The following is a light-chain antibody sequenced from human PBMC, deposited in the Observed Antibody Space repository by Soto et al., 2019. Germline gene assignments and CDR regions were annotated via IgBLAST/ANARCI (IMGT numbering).Light chain of an antibody. CDR1: QSVSSRS. CDR3: QQCGGSPLFT. Sequence: EIVLTQSPGTLSLSPGERATLSCRASQSVSSRSLAWYQQKPGQAPRLLIYGASSRATGSPDRFSGSGSGTDFTLTISRLEPEDFAVYYCQQCGGSPLFTFGPGTKVDIK. CDR2: GAS. J-gene: IGKJ3*01. V-gene: IGKV3-20*01.